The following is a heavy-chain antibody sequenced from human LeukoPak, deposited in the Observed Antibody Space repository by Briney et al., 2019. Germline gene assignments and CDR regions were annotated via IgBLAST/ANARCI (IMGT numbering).Heavy chain of an antibody. V-gene: IGHV3-21*01. D-gene: IGHD3-22*01. CDR2: ISSSSSYI. J-gene: IGHJ3*02. Sequence: AGGSLRLSCAASGFTFSSYSMNWVRQAPGKGLEWVSSISSSSSYIYYADSVKGRFTISRDNAKNSLYLQMNSLRAEDTAVYYCARWDYYDSSGYHLLGAFDIWGQGTMDTVSS. CDR3: ARWDYYDSSGYHLLGAFDI. CDR1: GFTFSSYS.